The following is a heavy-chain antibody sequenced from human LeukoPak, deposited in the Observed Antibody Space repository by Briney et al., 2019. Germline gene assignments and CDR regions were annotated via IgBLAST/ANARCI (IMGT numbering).Heavy chain of an antibody. CDR1: GYTFTGYY. Sequence: ASVKVSCKASGYTFTGYYMHWVRQAPGQGLEWMGWINPNSGGTNYAQKFQGRVTMTRDTSISTAYMELSRLRSDDTAVYYCARDTVGSNYYGPGSYSFGIVYWGQGTLVTVSS. CDR2: INPNSGGT. CDR3: ARDTVGSNYYGPGSYSFGIVY. D-gene: IGHD3-10*01. J-gene: IGHJ4*02. V-gene: IGHV1-2*02.